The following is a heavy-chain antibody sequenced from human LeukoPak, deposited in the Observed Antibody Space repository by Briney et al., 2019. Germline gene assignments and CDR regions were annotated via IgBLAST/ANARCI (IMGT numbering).Heavy chain of an antibody. CDR3: AKDIHPGLDSGASCCFDY. J-gene: IGHJ4*02. Sequence: ASVKVSCETSGYTFSRHGIPWVRQAPGQGVGWVGWVARYNGNTNYAQSVQGRVTMTTDTSTNTEYMELRSLRSDDTAVYYCAKDIHPGLDSGASCCFDYWGQGTPVTVSS. CDR1: GYTFSRHG. CDR2: VARYNGNT. D-gene: IGHD3-22*01. V-gene: IGHV1-18*01.